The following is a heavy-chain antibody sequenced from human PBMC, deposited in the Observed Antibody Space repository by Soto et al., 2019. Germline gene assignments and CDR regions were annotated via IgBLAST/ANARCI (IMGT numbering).Heavy chain of an antibody. J-gene: IGHJ4*02. V-gene: IGHV3-23*01. D-gene: IGHD6-13*01. CDR3: AKAPTTYSSSHFDY. CDR2: ISGSVGST. CDR1: GFTFTTYA. Sequence: GGSLRLSCSTSGFTFTTYAMNWVRQAPGKGLQWVSTISGSVGSTYYADSVKGRFTISRDISKNTLYIQLNSLRVDDTALYYCAKAPTTYSSSHFDYWGQGTLVTVSS.